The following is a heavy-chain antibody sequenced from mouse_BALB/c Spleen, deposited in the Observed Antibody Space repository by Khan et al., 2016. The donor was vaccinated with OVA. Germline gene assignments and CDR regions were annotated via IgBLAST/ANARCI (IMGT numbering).Heavy chain of an antibody. CDR1: GYTFTSYV. Sequence: IQLVQSGPELVKPGASVKMSCEASGYTFTSYVIHWVKQKPGQGLEWIGYIYPFNDDTKYIEKFKGKATLTSDTSSSTAYMEFRSLTSEDSAVYYCAKNYRYDVYFDYWGQGTTLTVSS. CDR3: AKNYRYDVYFDY. D-gene: IGHD2-14*01. J-gene: IGHJ2*01. V-gene: IGHV1S136*01. CDR2: IYPFNDDT.